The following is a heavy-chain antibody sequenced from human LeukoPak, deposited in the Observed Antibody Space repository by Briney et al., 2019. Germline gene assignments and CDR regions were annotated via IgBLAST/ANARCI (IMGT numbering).Heavy chain of an antibody. CDR3: ARGFALDF. V-gene: IGHV6-1*01. CDR1: GDTVSSNSAA. Sequence: SQTLSLTCDLSGDTVSSNSAAWNWIRQSPSRGLEWLGRTYYRSKWYYDYAVSVKSRITISPDTSKNQFSLQLNSVTADDTAVYYYARGFALDFWGQGTMVTVSS. J-gene: IGHJ3*01. CDR2: TYYRSKWYY.